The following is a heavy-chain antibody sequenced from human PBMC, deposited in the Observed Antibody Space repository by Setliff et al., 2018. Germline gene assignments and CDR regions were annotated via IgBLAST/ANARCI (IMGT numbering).Heavy chain of an antibody. J-gene: IGHJ4*02. D-gene: IGHD3-3*01. CDR3: ATLSKDLNY. V-gene: IGHV3-33*08. Sequence: PGGSLRLSCAASGFTFNNYWMNWVRQAPGKGLEWVAIIWHDGTNKYYADSVKGRFDISRDSSKNTVYLQMNSLTAEDTAMYYCATLSKDLNYWGQGTLVTVSS. CDR1: GFTFNNYW. CDR2: IWHDGTNK.